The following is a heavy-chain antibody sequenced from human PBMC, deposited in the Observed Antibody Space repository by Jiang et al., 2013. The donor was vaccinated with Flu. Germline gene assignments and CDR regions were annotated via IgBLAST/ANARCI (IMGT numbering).Heavy chain of an antibody. V-gene: IGHV4-39*01. CDR3: ARAPPQSGHYYFDC. CDR2: MYYGEGI. D-gene: IGHD4-11*01. CDR1: GGSISSSSYY. Sequence: TLSLTCTVSGGSISSSSYYWGWVRQPPGKGLEWIGSMYYGEGIFYNPSLNSRVTISVDTSKNQFSLKLTSVTAADTAVYYCARAPPQSGHYYFDCWGQGTLVTVSS. J-gene: IGHJ4*02.